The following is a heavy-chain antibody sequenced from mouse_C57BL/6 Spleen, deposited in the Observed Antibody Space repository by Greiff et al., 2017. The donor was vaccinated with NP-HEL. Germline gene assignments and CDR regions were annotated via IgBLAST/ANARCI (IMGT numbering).Heavy chain of an antibody. CDR3: ASLYYSNLYYYAMDY. CDR1: GFSLTSYG. J-gene: IGHJ4*01. V-gene: IGHV2-2*01. D-gene: IGHD2-5*01. Sequence: QVQLKQSGPGLVQPSQSLSITCTVSGFSLTSYGVHWVRQSPGKGLEWLGVIWSGGSTDYNAAFISRLSISKDNSKSQVFFKMNSLQADDTAIYYCASLYYSNLYYYAMDYWGQGTSVTVSS. CDR2: IWSGGST.